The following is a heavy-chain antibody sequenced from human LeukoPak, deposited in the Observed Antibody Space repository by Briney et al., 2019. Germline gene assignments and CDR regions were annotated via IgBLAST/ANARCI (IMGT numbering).Heavy chain of an antibody. CDR1: GGSISSYY. D-gene: IGHD3-22*01. V-gene: IGHV4-59*01. J-gene: IGHJ3*02. Sequence: SETLSLTCTVSGGSISSYYWSWIRQHPGKGLEWIGYIYYSGSTNYNPSLKSRVTISVDTSKNQFSLKLSSVTAADTAVYYCAREGQNYYDSSGYYDAFDIWGQGTMVTVSS. CDR2: IYYSGST. CDR3: AREGQNYYDSSGYYDAFDI.